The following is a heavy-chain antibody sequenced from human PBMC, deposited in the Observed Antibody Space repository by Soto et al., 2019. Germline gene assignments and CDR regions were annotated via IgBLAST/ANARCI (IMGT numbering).Heavy chain of an antibody. CDR2: ISYDGSNN. D-gene: IGHD5-12*01. Sequence: GGSLRLSCAASGFIFSTYAMHWVRQAPGKGLEWVAVISYDGSNNYYADSVKGRFTISRDNSKNTLYLQMNSLRVEDTAVYYCARPVTWGIAGYDRDYYNGMDVWGQGTTVTVSS. V-gene: IGHV3-30-3*01. J-gene: IGHJ6*02. CDR1: GFIFSTYA. CDR3: ARPVTWGIAGYDRDYYNGMDV.